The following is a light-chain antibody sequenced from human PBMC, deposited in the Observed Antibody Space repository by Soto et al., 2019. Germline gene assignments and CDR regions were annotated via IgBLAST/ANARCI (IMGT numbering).Light chain of an antibody. Sequence: SALTQPASVSGSPGQSITISCTGTRSDVGGYNYVSWYQQHPGKAPKLMIYDVSNRPSGISNRFSGSKSGNTASLTISGLQTEDEADYYCSSYTRSSSTLVVFGGGTKVTVL. CDR1: RSDVGGYNY. CDR3: SSYTRSSSTLVV. CDR2: DVS. V-gene: IGLV2-14*01. J-gene: IGLJ2*01.